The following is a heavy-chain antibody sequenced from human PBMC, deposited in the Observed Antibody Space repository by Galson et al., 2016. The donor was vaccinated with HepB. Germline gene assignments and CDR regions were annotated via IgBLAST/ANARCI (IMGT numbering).Heavy chain of an antibody. CDR2: IIGSGGST. D-gene: IGHD3-10*01. Sequence: SLRLSCAASGFTFSSYAMTWVRRAPGKGLEWVSGIIGSGGSTYYAESVKGRFTMSRDNSKNALYLQMHSLRVEDTALYYCVKGIGFGEAHGLDVWGQGTTVIVSS. J-gene: IGHJ6*02. CDR3: VKGIGFGEAHGLDV. V-gene: IGHV3-23*01. CDR1: GFTFSSYA.